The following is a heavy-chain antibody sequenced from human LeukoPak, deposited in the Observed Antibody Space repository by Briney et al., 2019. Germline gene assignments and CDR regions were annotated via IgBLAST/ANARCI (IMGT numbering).Heavy chain of an antibody. D-gene: IGHD5-12*01. J-gene: IGHJ4*02. CDR3: ARDSGYDIYYFDY. CDR1: GYSFTNHW. V-gene: IGHV5-51*01. CDR2: INPGDSDT. Sequence: GESLKISCKGSGYSFTNHWIGWVRQMPGRGLEWMGIINPGDSDTRYSPSFQGQVTFSADKSISTAYLQWSSLKASDTAMYYCARDSGYDIYYFDYWGQGTLVTVSS.